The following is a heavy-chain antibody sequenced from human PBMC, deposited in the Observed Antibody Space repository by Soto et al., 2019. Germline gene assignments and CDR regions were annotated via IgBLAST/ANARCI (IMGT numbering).Heavy chain of an antibody. V-gene: IGHV1-24*01. J-gene: IGHJ4*02. CDR3: ATDYIGLERLFVY. Sequence: ASLKVSCKVSGYTLTELSMHWVRQAPGKGLEWMGGFDPEDGETIYAQKFQGRVTMTEDTSTDTAYMELSSLRSEDTAVYYCATDYIGLERLFVYWGQGTLVTVSS. CDR2: FDPEDGET. D-gene: IGHD1-1*01. CDR1: GYTLTELS.